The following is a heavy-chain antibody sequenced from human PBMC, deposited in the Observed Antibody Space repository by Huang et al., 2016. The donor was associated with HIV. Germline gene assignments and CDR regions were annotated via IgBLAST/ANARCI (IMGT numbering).Heavy chain of an antibody. J-gene: IGHJ3*01. CDR2: IKYNGHA. CDR1: GGPFSTHD. D-gene: IGHD1-1*01. Sequence: QVRLQQWGGGLVRPSATLSRTCAVYGGPFSTHDWSWIRQSPGKGLEWIAEIKYNGHANFNPSLMSRVSISVDTSKNQFSLNVTSVTAADTAIYYCARGRDTTEMDTVDDALDVWDQGTLVIVSS. V-gene: IGHV4-34*02. CDR3: ARGRDTTEMDTVDDALDV.